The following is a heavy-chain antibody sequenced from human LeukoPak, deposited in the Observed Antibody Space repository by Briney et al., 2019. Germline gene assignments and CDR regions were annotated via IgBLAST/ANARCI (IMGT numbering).Heavy chain of an antibody. J-gene: IGHJ6*03. V-gene: IGHV3-23*01. Sequence: GWSLSLSCPPSGFTFNNYAMSWVGQAPGMGLEWLSCVSGSGGATYYAASVKGRFTISRDNSKNTVYLQMGSLRAEDTAVYYCAKNRGGTYKYYMDVWGNGTTVTVSS. CDR2: VSGSGGAT. D-gene: IGHD1-1*01. CDR3: AKNRGGTYKYYMDV. CDR1: GFTFNNYA.